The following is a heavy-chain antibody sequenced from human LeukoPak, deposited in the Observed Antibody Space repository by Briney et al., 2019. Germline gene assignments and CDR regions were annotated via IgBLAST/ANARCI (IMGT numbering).Heavy chain of an antibody. CDR3: AREALGYCSGGSCPCYFDY. CDR2: IYYSGST. D-gene: IGHD2-15*01. CDR1: GASISSYY. J-gene: IGHJ4*02. V-gene: IGHV4-59*12. Sequence: SETLSLTCTVSGASISSYYWSWIRQPPGKGLEWIGYIYYSGSTNYNPSLKSRVTISVDTSKNQFSLKLSSVTAADTAVYYCAREALGYCSGGSCPCYFDYWGQGTLVTVSS.